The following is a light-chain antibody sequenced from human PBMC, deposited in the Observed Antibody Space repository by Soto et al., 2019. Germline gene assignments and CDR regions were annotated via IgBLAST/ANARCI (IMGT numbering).Light chain of an antibody. Sequence: DIVMTQSPLSLPVTPGEPASISCRSSQSLLHDNGYNYLDWYLQRPGQSPQLLIYLGSNRASGVPDRFSGSGSGTDFTLKISGVEAADVGVYYCMQALQTPWTFGQGTKVEIK. CDR3: MQALQTPWT. CDR2: LGS. J-gene: IGKJ1*01. CDR1: QSLLHDNGYNY. V-gene: IGKV2-28*01.